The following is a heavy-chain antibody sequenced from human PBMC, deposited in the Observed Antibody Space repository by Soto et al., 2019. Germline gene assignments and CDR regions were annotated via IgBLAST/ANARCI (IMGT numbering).Heavy chain of an antibody. CDR1: GGTFSSYA. J-gene: IGHJ5*02. D-gene: IGHD4-17*01. V-gene: IGHV1-69*13. CDR3: ARVTTVTTYWFDA. CDR2: IIPIFGTA. Sequence: GASVKVSCKASGGTFSSYAISWVRQAPGQGLEWMGGIIPIFGTANFAQKFQGRVTITADESTSTAYMELSSLRSEDTAVYYCARVTTVTTYWFDAWGQGTLVTVSS.